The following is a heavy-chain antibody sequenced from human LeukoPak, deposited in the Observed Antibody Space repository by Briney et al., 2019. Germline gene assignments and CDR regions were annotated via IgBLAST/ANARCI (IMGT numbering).Heavy chain of an antibody. CDR3: ASQPREGLNWFDP. CDR2: INPSGGST. V-gene: IGHV1-46*01. D-gene: IGHD1-26*01. J-gene: IGHJ5*02. Sequence: GASVKVSCKASGYTFTSYYMHWVRQAPGQGLEWMGIINPSGGSTSYAQKFQGRVTMTRDMSTSTVYMELSSLRSEDTAVYYCASQPREGLNWFDPWGQGTLVTVSS. CDR1: GYTFTSYY.